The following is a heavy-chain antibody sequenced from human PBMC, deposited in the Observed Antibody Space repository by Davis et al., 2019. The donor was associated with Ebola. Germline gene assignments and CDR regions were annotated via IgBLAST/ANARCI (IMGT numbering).Heavy chain of an antibody. CDR3: AGGHNYAHEY. D-gene: IGHD4-11*01. V-gene: IGHV1-2*06. J-gene: IGHJ4*02. CDR1: GYTFTDYN. CDR2: VILKSGAT. Sequence: ASVKVSYKASGYTFTDYNIHWMRQAPGQGLEWLGRVILKSGATNYAQKFQGRVTMTRDTSISTVYMELSSLRYDDTADYYCAGGHNYAHEYWGQGTLVTVSS.